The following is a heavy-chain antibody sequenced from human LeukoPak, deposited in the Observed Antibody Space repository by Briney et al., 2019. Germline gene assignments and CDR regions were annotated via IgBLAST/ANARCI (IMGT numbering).Heavy chain of an antibody. Sequence: GSLRLSCAASGFTFSSDAMSWIRQPPGKGLEWIGSIYYSGSTYYNPSLKSRVTISVDTSKNQFSLKLSSVTAADTAVYYCARVYSSGWPHFDYWGQGTLVTVSS. CDR1: GFTFSSDAM. CDR3: ARVYSSGWPHFDY. J-gene: IGHJ4*02. V-gene: IGHV4-38-2*01. D-gene: IGHD6-19*01. CDR2: IYYSGST.